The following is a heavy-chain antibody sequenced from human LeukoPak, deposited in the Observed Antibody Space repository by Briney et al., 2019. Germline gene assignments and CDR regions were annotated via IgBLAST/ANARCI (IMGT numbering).Heavy chain of an antibody. D-gene: IGHD5-12*01. J-gene: IGHJ4*02. CDR1: GGSFSGYY. CDR2: INHSGST. V-gene: IGHV4-34*01. CDR3: ARALLRFPGDY. Sequence: SETLSLTCAVYGGSFSGYYWSWIRQPPGKGLEWIGEINHSGSTNYNPSLKSRVTISVDTSKNQFSLKLSSVTAADTAVYYCARALLRFPGDYWGQGTLVTVSS.